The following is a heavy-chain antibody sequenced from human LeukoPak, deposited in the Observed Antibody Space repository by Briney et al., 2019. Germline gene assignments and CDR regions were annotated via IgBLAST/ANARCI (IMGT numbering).Heavy chain of an antibody. J-gene: IGHJ4*02. CDR3: ARDCTRKGSGSYCSGY. CDR2: IYSGGST. Sequence: PGGSLRLSCAASGFTVSSNYMNWVRQAPGKGLEWVSVIYSGGSTFYADSVEGRFTISRDNSNNTLYLQMNSLRAEDTAMYYCARDCTRKGSGSYCSGYWGQGTPVTVSS. D-gene: IGHD3-10*01. V-gene: IGHV3-53*01. CDR1: GFTVSSNY.